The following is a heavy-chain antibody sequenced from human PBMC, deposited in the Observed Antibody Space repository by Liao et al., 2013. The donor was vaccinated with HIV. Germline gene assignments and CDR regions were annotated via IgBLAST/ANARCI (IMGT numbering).Heavy chain of an antibody. CDR3: ASISSGWYGRRFDY. D-gene: IGHD6-19*01. CDR1: GGSFSGYY. V-gene: IGHV4-34*01. Sequence: QVQLQQWGAGLLKPSETLSLTCAVYGGSFSGYYWSWIRQPPGKGLEWIGEINHSGSTNYNPSLKSRVTISVDTSKNQFSLKLSSVTAADTAVYYCASISSGWYGRRFDYWGQGTLVTVSS. J-gene: IGHJ4*02. CDR2: INHSGST.